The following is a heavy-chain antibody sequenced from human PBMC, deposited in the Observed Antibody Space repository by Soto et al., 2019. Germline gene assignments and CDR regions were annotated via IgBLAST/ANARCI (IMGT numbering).Heavy chain of an antibody. D-gene: IGHD3-22*01. CDR1: GFTFSSYG. CDR3: AKDHYYDSSGYTNPLYYFDY. Sequence: PGGSLRLSCAASGFTFSSYGMHWVRQAPGKGLEWVAVISYDGSNKYYADSVKGRFTISRDNSKNTLYLQMNSLRAEDTAVYYCAKDHYYDSSGYTNPLYYFDYWGQGTLVTVS. V-gene: IGHV3-30*18. J-gene: IGHJ4*02. CDR2: ISYDGSNK.